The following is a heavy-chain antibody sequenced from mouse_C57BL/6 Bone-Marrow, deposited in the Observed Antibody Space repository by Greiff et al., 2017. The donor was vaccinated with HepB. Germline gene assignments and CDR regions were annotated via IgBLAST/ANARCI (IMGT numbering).Heavy chain of an antibody. V-gene: IGHV2-2*01. D-gene: IGHD3-2*02. CDR1: GFSLTSYG. J-gene: IGHJ2*01. CDR3: ARNGRSSGYYFDY. CDR2: IWGGGST. Sequence: QVQLQQSGPGLVQPSQSLSITCTVSGFSLTSYGVHWVRQSPGKGLEWLGVIWGGGSTDYNAAFISRLSISKDNSKGQVFFKMNSLQADDTAIYYCARNGRSSGYYFDYWGQGTTLTVSS.